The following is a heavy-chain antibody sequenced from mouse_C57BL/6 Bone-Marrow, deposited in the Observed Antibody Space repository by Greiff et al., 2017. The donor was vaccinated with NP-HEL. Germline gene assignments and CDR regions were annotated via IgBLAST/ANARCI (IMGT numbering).Heavy chain of an antibody. J-gene: IGHJ3*01. Sequence: VQLQQPGAELVKPGASVKLSCKASGYTFTSYWMQWVKQRPGQGLEWIGEIDPSDSYTNYNQKFKGKATLTVDTSSSTAYMQLSSLTSEDSAVYYCARRDYGNFWGQGTLVTVSA. D-gene: IGHD2-1*01. CDR3: ARRDYGNF. V-gene: IGHV1-50*01. CDR2: IDPSDSYT. CDR1: GYTFTSYW.